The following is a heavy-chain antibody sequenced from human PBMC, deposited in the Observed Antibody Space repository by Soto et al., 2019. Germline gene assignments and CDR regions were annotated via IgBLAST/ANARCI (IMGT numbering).Heavy chain of an antibody. Sequence: QVQLVQSGAEVREPGASVKVSCKASGYTFSSYDINWVRQATGQGLEWMGWMSPNSGNTGYAQTFQGRVAMTRDTSIGTAYMELSSLRSEDTAVYFCVRGEWELGYWGQGTLVTVSS. CDR1: GYTFSSYD. V-gene: IGHV1-8*01. CDR2: MSPNSGNT. CDR3: VRGEWELGY. D-gene: IGHD1-26*01. J-gene: IGHJ4*02.